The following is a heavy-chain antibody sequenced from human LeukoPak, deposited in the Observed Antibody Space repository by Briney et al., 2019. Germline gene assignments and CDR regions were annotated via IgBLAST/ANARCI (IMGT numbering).Heavy chain of an antibody. CDR3: AKDAVPCIAAAGTYSS. CDR2: IRYDGSNK. CDR1: GFTFSSYG. J-gene: IGHJ4*02. V-gene: IGHV3-30*02. D-gene: IGHD6-13*01. Sequence: GGSLRLSCAASGFTFSSYGMHWVRQAPGKGLEWVAFIRYDGSNKYYADSVKGRFTISRDNSKNTLYLQMNSLRAEDTAVYYCAKDAVPCIAAAGTYSSGGQGTLVTVSS.